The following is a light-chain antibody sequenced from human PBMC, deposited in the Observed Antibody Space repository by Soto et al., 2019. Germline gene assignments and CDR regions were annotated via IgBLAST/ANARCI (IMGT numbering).Light chain of an antibody. CDR3: QQYGSSPST. CDR1: RGINGW. Sequence: DIQMTQSPSSVSASVGDRVTITCRASRGINGWLAWYQQKPGKAPKLLIYDASSLQSDVPSRFSGSGSGTDFTLTIRRLEPEDFAVYYCQQYGSSPSTFGPGTKVDI. J-gene: IGKJ3*01. CDR2: DAS. V-gene: IGKV1-12*01.